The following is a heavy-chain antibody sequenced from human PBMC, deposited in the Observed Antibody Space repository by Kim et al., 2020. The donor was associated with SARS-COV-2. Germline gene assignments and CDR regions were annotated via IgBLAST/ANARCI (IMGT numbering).Heavy chain of an antibody. J-gene: IGHJ5*02. Sequence: SVKVRFTISRDNSKNTLYLQMNSLRAEDTAVYYCARDYYGSGSLGWFDPWGQGTLVTVSS. V-gene: IGHV3-30*01. D-gene: IGHD3-10*01. CDR3: ARDYYGSGSLGWFDP.